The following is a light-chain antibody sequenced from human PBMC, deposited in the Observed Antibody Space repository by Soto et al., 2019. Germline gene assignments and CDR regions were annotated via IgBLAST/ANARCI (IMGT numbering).Light chain of an antibody. Sequence: DIVMTQSPLSLPVTPGEPASISCRSSQSLLYSNGNNYLDWYLQKPGQSPQLLIYLASSRASGVPDRFSDSGSGTDFTLKISRVEAEDVGVYYCMQPLQTPYTFGQGTKLEIK. CDR1: QSLLYSNGNNY. J-gene: IGKJ2*01. CDR3: MQPLQTPYT. V-gene: IGKV2-28*01. CDR2: LAS.